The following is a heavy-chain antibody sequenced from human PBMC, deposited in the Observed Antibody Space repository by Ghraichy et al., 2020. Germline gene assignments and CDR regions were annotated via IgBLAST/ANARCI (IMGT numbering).Heavy chain of an antibody. CDR3: ARAYGDYQVFYFGMDV. J-gene: IGHJ6*02. CDR2: IYYSGST. Sequence: SETLSLTCTVSGDPMTDYYWIWIRQPPGKGLEWIGNIYYSGSTNYSPPLESRVTISVDTSKNEFSLRLRSVTVADTAVYYCARAYGDYQVFYFGMDVWGQGTSVTVSS. V-gene: IGHV4-59*01. CDR1: GDPMTDYY. D-gene: IGHD4-17*01.